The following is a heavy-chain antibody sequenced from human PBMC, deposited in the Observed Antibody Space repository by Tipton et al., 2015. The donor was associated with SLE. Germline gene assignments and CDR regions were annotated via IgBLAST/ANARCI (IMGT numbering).Heavy chain of an antibody. CDR1: GGSISSHY. Sequence: TLSLTCTVSGGSISSHYWSWIRQPPGKGLEWIGTIYYSGSTYYNPSLKSRVTISVDTSKNQFSLKLSSVTAADTAVYYCAREAELLWVDYWGQGTLVTVSS. D-gene: IGHD3-10*01. V-gene: IGHV4-59*11. CDR3: AREAELLWVDY. J-gene: IGHJ4*02. CDR2: IYYSGST.